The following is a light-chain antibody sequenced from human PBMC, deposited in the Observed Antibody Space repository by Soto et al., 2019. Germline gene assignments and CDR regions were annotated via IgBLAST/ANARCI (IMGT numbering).Light chain of an antibody. CDR3: QQYNSYWK. J-gene: IGKJ1*01. CDR1: QSISAS. Sequence: DIQMTQSPSTLSASVGDRVTITCRASQSISASLAWYQHKPGKAPTLLIYKATSLGSGVPPRFSGSGSGTEFTLNSSNLLDDDFASHYWQQYNSYWKFGEGTKVAIK. V-gene: IGKV1-5*03. CDR2: KAT.